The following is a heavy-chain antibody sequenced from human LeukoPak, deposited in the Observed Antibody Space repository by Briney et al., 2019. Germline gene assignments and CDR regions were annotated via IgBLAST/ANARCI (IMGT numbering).Heavy chain of an antibody. D-gene: IGHD3-3*01. V-gene: IGHV4-4*09. CDR1: GGSISSYY. CDR2: IYTRGTT. CDR3: ARQPHDFWSGCYAMWNFDL. J-gene: IGHJ2*01. Sequence: SETLSLTCTVSGGSISSYYWSWIRQPPGKGLEWIGFIYTRGTTSYNPSLKSRVTISVDTSKSQFSLKVTSVTAADTAVYYCARQPHDFWSGCYAMWNFDLWGRGTLVTVSS.